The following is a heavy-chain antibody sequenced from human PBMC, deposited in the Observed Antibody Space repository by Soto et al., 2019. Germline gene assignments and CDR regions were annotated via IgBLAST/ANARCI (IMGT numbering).Heavy chain of an antibody. J-gene: IGHJ5*02. CDR2: ISGSGLKK. Sequence: GGALRLSCAASGFIGESFGMSWVRHAPGKGLEWISSISGSGLKKYYADSVKGRFTISRDNSKSPVYLELNNLSAEDTAVYHCAKNQGVELVPLATVDWFDPWGQGSVVTVSS. V-gene: IGHV3-23*01. CDR1: GFIGESFG. D-gene: IGHD1-26*01. CDR3: AKNQGVELVPLATVDWFDP.